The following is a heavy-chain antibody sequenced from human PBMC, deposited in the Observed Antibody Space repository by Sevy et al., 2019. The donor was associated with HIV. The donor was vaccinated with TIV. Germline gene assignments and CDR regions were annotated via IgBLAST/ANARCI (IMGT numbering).Heavy chain of an antibody. V-gene: IGHV5-51*01. CDR2: IYPGDSDT. CDR1: GYSFTSYW. D-gene: IGHD3-10*01. Sequence: GESLKISCKGSGYSFTSYWIGWVRQMPGKGLEWMGIIYPGDSDTRYSPSFQGQVTISADKSISTAYLQWSSLKASDTAMYYCARQAGSYYGSGSYLNCDFDYWGQGTLVTVSS. CDR3: ARQAGSYYGSGSYLNCDFDY. J-gene: IGHJ4*02.